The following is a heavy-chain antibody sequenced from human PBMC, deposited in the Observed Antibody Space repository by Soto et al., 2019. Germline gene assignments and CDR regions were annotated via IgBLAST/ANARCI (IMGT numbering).Heavy chain of an antibody. Sequence: GGSLRLSCAASGFTFSSYSMNWVRQAPGKGLEWVSYISSSSSTIYYADSVKGRFTISRDNAKNSLYLQMNSLRAEDTAVYYCARDGYYGDYEYFQHWGQGTLVTVSS. V-gene: IGHV3-48*01. J-gene: IGHJ1*01. CDR2: ISSSSSTI. D-gene: IGHD4-17*01. CDR3: ARDGYYGDYEYFQH. CDR1: GFTFSSYS.